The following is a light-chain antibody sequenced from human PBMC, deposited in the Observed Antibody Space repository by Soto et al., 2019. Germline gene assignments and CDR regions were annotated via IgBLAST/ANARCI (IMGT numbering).Light chain of an antibody. J-gene: IGLJ2*01. V-gene: IGLV4-69*01. Sequence: QLVLTQSPSASASLGASVKLTCTLSSGHSSYAIAWHQQPPEKGPRYLMKLNSDGSHSKGDGIPDRFSGSSSGAERYLTISSLQSEDEADYYCQTWCTGIVVLGGGTKLTVL. CDR2: LNSDGSH. CDR3: QTWCTGIVV. CDR1: SGHSSYA.